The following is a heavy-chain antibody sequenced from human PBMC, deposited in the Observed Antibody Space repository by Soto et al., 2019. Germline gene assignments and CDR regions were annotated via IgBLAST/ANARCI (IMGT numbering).Heavy chain of an antibody. Sequence: GGSLRLSCAASGFTFSSYGMHWVRQAPGKGLEWVAVISYDGSNKYYADSVKGRFTISRDNSKNTLYLQMNSLRAEDTAVYYCAKDGSYPRVDYYYGMDVWGQGTTVTVSS. D-gene: IGHD1-26*01. J-gene: IGHJ6*02. CDR3: AKDGSYPRVDYYYGMDV. CDR1: GFTFSSYG. V-gene: IGHV3-30*18. CDR2: ISYDGSNK.